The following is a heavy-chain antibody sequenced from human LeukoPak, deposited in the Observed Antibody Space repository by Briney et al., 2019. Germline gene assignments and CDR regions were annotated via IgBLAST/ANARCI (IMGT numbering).Heavy chain of an antibody. CDR1: GFTLSRYW. CDR3: ARGSYSHYGMDV. V-gene: IGHV3-74*01. J-gene: IGHJ6*02. Sequence: GGSLRLSCAACGFTLSRYWMHWVRQGPGEGVVWVSRINSDGSSTRYADSVKGRFTISRDNAKNTLYLQMNSLRAEDTAVYYCARGSYSHYGMDVWGQGTTVTVSS. D-gene: IGHD1-26*01. CDR2: INSDGSST.